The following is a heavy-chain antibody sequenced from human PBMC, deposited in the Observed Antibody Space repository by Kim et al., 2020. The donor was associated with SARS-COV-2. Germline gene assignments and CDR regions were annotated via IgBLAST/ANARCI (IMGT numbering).Heavy chain of an antibody. CDR2: IYWDDNK. CDR1: GFSLSTTGVG. CDR3: AHAIVVLPAAQPGWFDP. Sequence: SGPTLVKPTQTLTLTCTFSGFSLSTTGVGVAWIRQPPGKALEWLALIYWDDNKRYNLSLKSRLTITKDTSKNQVVLTMTNMDPVDTATYYCAHAIVVLPAAQPGWFDPWGQGTLVTVSS. J-gene: IGHJ5*02. V-gene: IGHV2-5*02. D-gene: IGHD2-2*01.